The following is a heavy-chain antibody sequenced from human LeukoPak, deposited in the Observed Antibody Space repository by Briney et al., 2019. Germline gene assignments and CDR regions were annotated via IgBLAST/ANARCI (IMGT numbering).Heavy chain of an antibody. J-gene: IGHJ4*02. CDR3: AKDMNPGGTSFDY. Sequence: PGGSLKLSCAASGFTFGDYAMSWVRQAPGKRLEWISVISWNSGRRTYADSAKGRFTISRDNAKNSLYLQMNSLTPEDTALYYCAKDMNPGGTSFDYWGQGTLVTVSS. CDR1: GFTFGDYA. V-gene: IGHV3-9*01. D-gene: IGHD4-23*01. CDR2: ISWNSGRR.